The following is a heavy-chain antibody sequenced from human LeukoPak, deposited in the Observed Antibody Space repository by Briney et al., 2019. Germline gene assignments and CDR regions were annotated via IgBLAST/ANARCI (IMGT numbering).Heavy chain of an antibody. Sequence: SETLSLTCAVYGGSFSGYYWGWIRQPPGKGLEWIGSIYYSGSTYYNPSLKSRVTISVDTSKNQFSLKLSSVTAADTAVYYCRCGASHWVHYYGMDVWGQGTTVTVSS. D-gene: IGHD3-10*01. J-gene: IGHJ6*02. CDR1: GGSFSGYY. CDR3: RCGASHWVHYYGMDV. V-gene: IGHV4-39*01. CDR2: IYYSGST.